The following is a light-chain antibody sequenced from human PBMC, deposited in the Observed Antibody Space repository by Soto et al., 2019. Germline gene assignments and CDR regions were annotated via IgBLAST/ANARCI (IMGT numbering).Light chain of an antibody. Sequence: EIVMTQSPATLSVSPGERATLSCRASQSVSSHLAWYQQKPGQAPRLLIYGASTRATSVPPRFSGSGSGTEYSLTISSLPSEDLSVYYCHQYNGWPFTFGQGTKLEIK. V-gene: IGKV3-15*01. CDR2: GAS. CDR3: HQYNGWPFT. J-gene: IGKJ2*01. CDR1: QSVSSH.